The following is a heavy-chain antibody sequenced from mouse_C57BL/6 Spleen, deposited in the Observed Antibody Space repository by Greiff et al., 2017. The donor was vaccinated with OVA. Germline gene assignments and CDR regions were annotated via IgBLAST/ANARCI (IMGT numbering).Heavy chain of an antibody. D-gene: IGHD1-1*01. CDR3: ARTTVADAMDY. CDR2: IWGVGST. V-gene: IGHV2-6*01. J-gene: IGHJ4*01. Sequence: VQLVESGPGLVAPSQRLSITCTVSGFSLTSYGVDWVRQSPGKGLEWLGVIWGVGSTNYNSALKSRLSISKDNSKSQVFLKMNSLQTDDTAMYYCARTTVADAMDYWGQGTSVTVSS. CDR1: GFSLTSYG.